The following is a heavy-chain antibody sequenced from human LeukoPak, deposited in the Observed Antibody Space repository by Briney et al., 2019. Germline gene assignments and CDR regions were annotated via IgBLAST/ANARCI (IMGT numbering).Heavy chain of an antibody. CDR2: IIPIFGTA. D-gene: IGHD3-10*01. Sequence: ASVKVSCKASGYTFTSYGISWVRQAPGQGLEWMGGIIPIFGTANYAQKFQGRVTITTDESTSTAYMELSSLRSEDTAVYYCARVVRPLLYYFDYWGQGTLVTVSS. V-gene: IGHV1-69*05. CDR1: GYTFTSYG. J-gene: IGHJ4*02. CDR3: ARVVRPLLYYFDY.